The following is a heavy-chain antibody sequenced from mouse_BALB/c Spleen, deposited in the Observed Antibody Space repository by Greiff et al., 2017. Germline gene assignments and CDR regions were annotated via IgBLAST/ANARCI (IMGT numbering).Heavy chain of an antibody. J-gene: IGHJ1*01. CDR1: GFAFSSYD. Sequence: VQLKESGGGLVKPGGSLKLSCAASGFAFSSYDMSWVRQTPEKRLEWVAYISSGGGSTYYPDTVKGRFTISRDNAKNTLYLQMSSLKSEDTAMYYCARSYGNTWYFDVWGAGTTVTVSS. CDR2: ISSGGGST. D-gene: IGHD2-1*01. CDR3: ARSYGNTWYFDV. V-gene: IGHV5-12-1*01.